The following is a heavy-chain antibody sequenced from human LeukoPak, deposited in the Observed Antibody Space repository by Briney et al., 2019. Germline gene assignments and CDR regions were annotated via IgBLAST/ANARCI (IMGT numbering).Heavy chain of an antibody. J-gene: IGHJ6*01. V-gene: IGHV3-7*03. Sequence: GGSLRLSCAASGFTFSSYWMSWVRQAPGKGLEWVANIKQDGSEKYYVDSVKGRFTISRDNAKNSLYLQMNSLRAEDTAVYYCGRGEVVVQAVMPEDYYGMEVGGKGPRSPSPQ. D-gene: IGHD2-2*01. CDR1: GFTFSSYW. CDR3: GRGEVVVQAVMPEDYYGMEV. CDR2: IKQDGSEK.